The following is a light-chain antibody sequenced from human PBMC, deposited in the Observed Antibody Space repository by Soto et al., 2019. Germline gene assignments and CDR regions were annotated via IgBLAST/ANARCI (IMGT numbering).Light chain of an antibody. CDR2: EVS. J-gene: IGLJ2*01. Sequence: QSALTQPPSASGAPGQSVTISCTGTSSDVGGYNYVSWYQQHPGKAPKLMIYEVSKRPSGVPDRFSGSKSGNTASLTVSGLQAEDEADYYCSSYAGSNPVVFGGGTKLPVL. CDR3: SSYAGSNPVV. CDR1: SSDVGGYNY. V-gene: IGLV2-8*01.